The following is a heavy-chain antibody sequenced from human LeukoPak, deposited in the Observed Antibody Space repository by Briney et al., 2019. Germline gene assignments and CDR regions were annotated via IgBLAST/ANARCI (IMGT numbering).Heavy chain of an antibody. D-gene: IGHD3-22*01. CDR1: GFTFSSYW. CDR2: IKQVGSEK. J-gene: IGHJ4*02. CDR3: ARGTYYYDSSGYYFDY. Sequence: GGSLRLSCAASGFTFSSYWMSWVRQAPGKGLEWVANIKQVGSEKYYVDSVKGRFTISRDNAKNSLYLQMNSLRAEDTAVYYCARGTYYYDSSGYYFDYWGQGTLVTVSS. V-gene: IGHV3-7*04.